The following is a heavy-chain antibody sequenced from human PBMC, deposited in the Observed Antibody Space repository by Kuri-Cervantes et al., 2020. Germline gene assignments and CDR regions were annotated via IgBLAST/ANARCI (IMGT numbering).Heavy chain of an antibody. Sequence: ASVKVSCKVSGYTLTELSMHWVRQAPGKGLEWMGGFDPEDGETIYAQKFQGRVTMTEDSSTNTAYMELSSLRSEDTAVYYCARGWGSSSWYGDYWGQGTLVTVSS. CDR2: FDPEDGET. CDR1: GYTLTELS. CDR3: ARGWGSSSWYGDY. V-gene: IGHV1-24*01. J-gene: IGHJ4*02. D-gene: IGHD6-13*01.